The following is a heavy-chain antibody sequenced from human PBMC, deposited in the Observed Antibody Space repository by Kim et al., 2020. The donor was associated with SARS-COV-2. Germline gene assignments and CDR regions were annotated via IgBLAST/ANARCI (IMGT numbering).Heavy chain of an antibody. D-gene: IGHD2-2*01. CDR3: ARTQRSVQSSTRD. Sequence: YVDSVRGSFTITRDNAKNSLYLQMNSLRAEDTAVYYCARTQRSVQSSTRDWGQGTLVTVSS. J-gene: IGHJ4*02. V-gene: IGHV3-7*01.